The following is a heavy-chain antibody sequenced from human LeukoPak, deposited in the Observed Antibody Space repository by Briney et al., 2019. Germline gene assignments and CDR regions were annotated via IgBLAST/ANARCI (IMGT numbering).Heavy chain of an antibody. V-gene: IGHV4-38-2*02. CDR3: AREGVDSSSWYGGYYMDV. J-gene: IGHJ6*03. Sequence: SETLSLTCTVSGYSISSGYYWGWIRQPPGKGLEWIGFIYHSGSTYYNPSLKSRVTISVDTSKNQFSLKLSSVTAADTAVYYCAREGVDSSSWYGGYYMDVWGKGTTVTVSS. D-gene: IGHD6-13*01. CDR1: GYSISSGYY. CDR2: IYHSGST.